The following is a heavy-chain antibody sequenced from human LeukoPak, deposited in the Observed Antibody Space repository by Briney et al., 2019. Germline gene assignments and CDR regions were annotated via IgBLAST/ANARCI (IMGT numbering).Heavy chain of an antibody. J-gene: IGHJ6*02. CDR3: ARRHNWNFDGGLDV. D-gene: IGHD1-7*01. CDR2: IYPGDSDT. V-gene: IGHV5-51*01. Sequence: GESLQISCQGSGYRFTSDWIGWVRQMPGKGLEWMGIIYPGDSDTRYSPSFQGQVTISADKSISTAYLQWSSLKASDTAMYYCARRHNWNFDGGLDVWGQGTAVTVSS. CDR1: GYRFTSDW.